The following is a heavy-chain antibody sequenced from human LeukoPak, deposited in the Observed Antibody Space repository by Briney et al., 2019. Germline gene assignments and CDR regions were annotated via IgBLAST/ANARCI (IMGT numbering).Heavy chain of an antibody. J-gene: IGHJ4*02. CDR2: MNPNSGGT. D-gene: IGHD3-22*01. CDR1: GYTFTGYY. V-gene: IGHV1-2*02. CDR3: ARVGIDSSGYYSY. Sequence: ASVKVSCKASGYTFTGYYMHWVRQAPGQGLKWMGWMNPNSGGTNYAQKFQGRVTMTRDTSISTAYMELSRLRSDDTAVYYCARVGIDSSGYYSYWGQGTLVTVSS.